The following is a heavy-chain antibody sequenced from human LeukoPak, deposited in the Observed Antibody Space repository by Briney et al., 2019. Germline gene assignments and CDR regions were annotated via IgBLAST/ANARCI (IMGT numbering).Heavy chain of an antibody. D-gene: IGHD4-11*01. J-gene: IGHJ5*02. CDR2: INPRGGVT. CDR3: ARDGARMTTPSEWFDP. Sequence: ASVKVSCKASGYSFTSYYIHWVRQAPGQGLEWMGIINPRGGVTSYAQKFQGRVTMTRDTSTSTVYMDLSSLRSEDTAVYYCARDGARMTTPSEWFDPWGQGTLVTVSS. CDR1: GYSFTSYY. V-gene: IGHV1-46*01.